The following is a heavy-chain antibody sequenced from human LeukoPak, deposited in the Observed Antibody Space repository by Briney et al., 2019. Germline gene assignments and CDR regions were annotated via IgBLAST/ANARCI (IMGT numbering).Heavy chain of an antibody. CDR2: IHDSGKT. D-gene: IGHD6-13*01. CDR3: ARRRYRVAAAGGGGAFDI. CDR1: GDSISNYY. V-gene: IGHV4-59*08. Sequence: SETLSLTCTVSGDSISNYYWSWIRQPPGKGLEWIGYIHDSGKTNYNPSLKSRVAILVDTSKNQFSLKLSSVTAADTAVYYCARRRYRVAAAGGGGAFDIWGQGTMVTVSS. J-gene: IGHJ3*02.